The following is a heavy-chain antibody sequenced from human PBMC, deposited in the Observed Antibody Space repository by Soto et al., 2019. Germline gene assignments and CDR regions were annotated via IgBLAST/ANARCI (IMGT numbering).Heavy chain of an antibody. CDR3: ARVYGIAVAGTLDF. CDR2: ISSSTGTI. V-gene: IGHV3-48*01. CDR1: GFTFSNAW. J-gene: IGHJ4*02. D-gene: IGHD6-19*01. Sequence: GGSLRLSCAASGFTFSNAWMSWVRQAPGKGLEWVSYISSSTGTIYYADSVKGRFTISRDNAKNSLYLQMNNLRAEDTAVYYCARVYGIAVAGTLDFWGQGTLVTVSS.